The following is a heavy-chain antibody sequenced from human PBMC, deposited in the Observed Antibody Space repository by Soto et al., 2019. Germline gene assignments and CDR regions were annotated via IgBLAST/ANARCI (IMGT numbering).Heavy chain of an antibody. V-gene: IGHV3-23*01. Sequence: PGGPVRLSCAASGFTFTSYAMSWVRQAPGKGLEWVSIISGSAGRTYYADSVKGRLTISRDNSKNTLYLHISSLRAEDTAIYYCTKVTGARVFYFGLDVWGQGTTVTVSS. CDR3: TKVTGARVFYFGLDV. D-gene: IGHD3-10*01. CDR1: GFTFTSYA. CDR2: ISGSAGRT. J-gene: IGHJ6*02.